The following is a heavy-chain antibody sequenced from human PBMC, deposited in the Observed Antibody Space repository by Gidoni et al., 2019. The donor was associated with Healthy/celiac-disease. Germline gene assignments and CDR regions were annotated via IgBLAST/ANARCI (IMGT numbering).Heavy chain of an antibody. CDR2: ISWNSGSI. V-gene: IGHV3-9*01. D-gene: IGHD5-12*01. CDR3: AKDISGYDPSSPFDY. CDR1: GFTFDDYA. J-gene: IGHJ4*02. Sequence: EVKLVESGVGLLQPGRSLRLSCAASGFTFDDYAMHWVRQAPGKGLEWVSGISWNSGSIGYADSVKGRFTISRDNAKNSLYLQMNSLRAEDTALYYCAKDISGYDPSSPFDYWGQGTLVTVSS.